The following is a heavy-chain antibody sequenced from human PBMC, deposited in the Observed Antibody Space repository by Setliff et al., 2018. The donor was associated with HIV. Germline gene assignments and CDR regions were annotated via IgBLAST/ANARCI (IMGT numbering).Heavy chain of an antibody. CDR2: IYYTGST. V-gene: IGHV4-59*01. CDR3: AGVNYYDASGLIAEYFQL. J-gene: IGHJ1*01. CDR1: GASINSYF. Sequence: SETLSLTCTVSGASINSYFWSWIRQPPGKGPEWLGYIYYTGSTNYNPALESRITMSVDTSKNQFSLTLKSVTAADTGVYYCAGVNYYDASGLIAEYFQLWGQGTQVTVSS. D-gene: IGHD3-22*01.